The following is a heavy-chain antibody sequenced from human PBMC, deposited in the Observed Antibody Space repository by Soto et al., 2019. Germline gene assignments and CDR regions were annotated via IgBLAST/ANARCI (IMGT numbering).Heavy chain of an antibody. D-gene: IGHD3-22*01. CDR2: IHYSGST. J-gene: IGHJ4*02. V-gene: IGHV4-39*01. CDR3: AAHDSGGYYAEY. Sequence: QLQLQESGPGLVKPSETLSLTCTVSGDSVTISDYYWGWIRQPPGKGLEWIGSIHYSGSTYYNPSLKIRFTISGDTSKKQFSLKLTSVTAADAAVYYCAAHDSGGYYAEYWGQGTLVTVSA. CDR1: GDSVTISDYY.